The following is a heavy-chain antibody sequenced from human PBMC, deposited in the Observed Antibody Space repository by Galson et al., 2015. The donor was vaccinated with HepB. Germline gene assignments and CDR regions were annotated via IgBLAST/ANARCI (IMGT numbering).Heavy chain of an antibody. CDR2: ISYDGSNK. V-gene: IGHV3-30*18. CDR3: AKTAGVYDFWSGYPRNYYYYMDV. D-gene: IGHD3-3*01. Sequence: SLRLSCAASGFTFSSYGMHWVRQAPGKGLEWVAVISYDGSNKYYADSVKGRFTISRDNSKNTLYLQMNSLRAEDTAVYYCAKTAGVYDFWSGYPRNYYYYMDVWGKGTTVTVSS. J-gene: IGHJ6*03. CDR1: GFTFSSYG.